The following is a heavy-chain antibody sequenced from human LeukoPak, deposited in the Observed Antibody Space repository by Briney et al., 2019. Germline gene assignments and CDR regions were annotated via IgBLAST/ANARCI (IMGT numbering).Heavy chain of an antibody. V-gene: IGHV4-4*02. CDR3: ARVNINNWHSCDY. CDR2: IYHSGSP. J-gene: IGHJ4*02. Sequence: SETLSLTCAVSGVSISSNNWWGWVRQPPGKGLEWIGEIYHSGSPNYNPSLKSRVTISVDKSRNHFSLNLSSVTAADTAVYYCARVNINNWHSCDYWGQGTLVTVSS. CDR1: GVSISSNNW. D-gene: IGHD1-1*01.